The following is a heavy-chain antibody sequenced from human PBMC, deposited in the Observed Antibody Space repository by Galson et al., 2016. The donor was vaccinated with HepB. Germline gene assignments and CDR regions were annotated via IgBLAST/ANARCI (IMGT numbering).Heavy chain of an antibody. CDR1: GFSLSTSGMC. CDR2: IDWDDDK. V-gene: IGHV2-70*11. D-gene: IGHD5-18*01. CDR3: ARIRMDTANIYGMDV. Sequence: PALVKPTQTLTLTCTFSGFSLSTSGMCVSWIRQPPGKALEWLARIDWDDDKYYSTSLKTRLTISKDTSKNQVVLTMTNMDPVDTATYYCARIRMDTANIYGMDVWGQGTTVTVSS. J-gene: IGHJ6*02.